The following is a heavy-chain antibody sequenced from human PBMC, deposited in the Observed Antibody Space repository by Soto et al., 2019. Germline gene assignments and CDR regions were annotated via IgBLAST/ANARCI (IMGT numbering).Heavy chain of an antibody. CDR3: AKHKNGDYVAGFEF. V-gene: IGHV3-48*03. J-gene: IGHJ3*01. CDR1: GFTFSSYE. D-gene: IGHD4-17*01. CDR2: ISSSGETV. Sequence: WGSLRLSCDVSGFTFSSYEMYWVRQAPGKGLEWVAYISSSGETVYYAGSVQGRFTISRDMSKNTLSLQMNSLRVEDTAIYFCAKHKNGDYVAGFEFWGQGKMVTVSS.